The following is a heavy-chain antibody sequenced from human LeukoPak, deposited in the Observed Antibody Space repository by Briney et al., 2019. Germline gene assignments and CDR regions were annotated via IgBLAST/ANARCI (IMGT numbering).Heavy chain of an antibody. CDR2: LSGSGITP. CDR1: GFTFSDSA. D-gene: IGHD6-19*01. CDR3: AKGISSSGWSYFVY. J-gene: IGHJ4*01. V-gene: IGHV3-23*01. Sequence: PGGSLRLSCAASGFTFSDSAMGSVCQAPGKGLGWVSTLSGSGITPYYVDSVKGRFTISRDNFKNPLYLQMNSLRAEDTAVYYCAKGISSSGWSYFVYWGHGTLVTVSS.